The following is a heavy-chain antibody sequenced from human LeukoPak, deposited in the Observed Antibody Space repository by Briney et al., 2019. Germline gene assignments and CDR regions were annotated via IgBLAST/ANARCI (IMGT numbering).Heavy chain of an antibody. CDR3: ARSVVPAAIYDWYFDL. Sequence: SQTLSLTCTVSGGSISSGGYYWSWIRQHPGKGLEWIGYIFYSGSTHYNPSLKSRVTISVDTSKNQFSLKVSSVTAADTAVYFCARSVVPAAIYDWYFDLWGRGTLVAVSS. V-gene: IGHV4-31*03. CDR1: GGSISSGGYY. CDR2: IFYSGST. J-gene: IGHJ2*01. D-gene: IGHD2-2*01.